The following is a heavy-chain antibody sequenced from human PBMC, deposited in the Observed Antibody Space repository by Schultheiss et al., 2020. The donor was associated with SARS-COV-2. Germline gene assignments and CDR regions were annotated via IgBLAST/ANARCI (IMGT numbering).Heavy chain of an antibody. Sequence: ASVKVSCKASGYTFTGYYMHWVRQAPGQGLEWMGWINPNSGGTNYAQKFQGRVTMTTDTSTSTAYMELRSLRSDDTAVYYCARGYPSALEVWGQGTMVTVAS. J-gene: IGHJ3*01. CDR3: ARGYPSALEV. CDR1: GYTFTGYY. V-gene: IGHV1-2*02. CDR2: INPNSGGT. D-gene: IGHD5-18*01.